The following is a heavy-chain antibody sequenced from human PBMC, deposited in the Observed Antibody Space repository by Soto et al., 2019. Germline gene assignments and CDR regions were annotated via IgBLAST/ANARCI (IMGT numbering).Heavy chain of an antibody. CDR3: ARERQWLNYFDY. CDR2: ISAYNGNT. Sequence: ASVKVSCKASGYTFTSYGISWVRQAPGHGLEWMGWISAYNGNTNYAQKLQGRVTMTTDTSTTTAYMELRSLRSDDTAVYYCARERQWLNYFDYWGQGTLVTVSS. D-gene: IGHD6-19*01. J-gene: IGHJ4*02. CDR1: GYTFTSYG. V-gene: IGHV1-18*01.